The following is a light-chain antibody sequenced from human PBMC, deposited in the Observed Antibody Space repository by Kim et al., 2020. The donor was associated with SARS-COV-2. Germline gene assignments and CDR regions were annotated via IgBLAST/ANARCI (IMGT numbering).Light chain of an antibody. CDR3: SSYASSTTLV. CDR1: SSDVGRYNY. V-gene: IGLV2-14*03. CDR2: DVN. J-gene: IGLJ2*01. Sequence: QSALTQPASVSGSPGQSITISFTGTSSDVGRYNYVSWYQQHPGKDPKVMIYDVNNRPSGVSDRFSGSKSGNTASLTISGLQAEDEADYYCSSYASSTTLVFGGGTKVTIL.